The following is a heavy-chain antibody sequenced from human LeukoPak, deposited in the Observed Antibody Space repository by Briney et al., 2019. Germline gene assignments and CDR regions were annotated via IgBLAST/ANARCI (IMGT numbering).Heavy chain of an antibody. V-gene: IGHV4-39*07. Sequence: PSETLSLTCSVSGGSIGRGSYYWGWIRQSPGKGLEWIGSIYYSGSTNYNPSLKSRVTISVDTSKNQFSLKLSSVTAADTAVYYCARVGSSSRGGFDYWGQGTLVTVSS. CDR1: GGSIGRGSYY. CDR3: ARVGSSSRGGFDY. CDR2: IYYSGST. D-gene: IGHD6-6*01. J-gene: IGHJ4*02.